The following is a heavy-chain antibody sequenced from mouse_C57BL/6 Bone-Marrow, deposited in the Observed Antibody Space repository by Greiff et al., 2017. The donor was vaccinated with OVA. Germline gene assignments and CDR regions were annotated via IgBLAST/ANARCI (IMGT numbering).Heavy chain of an antibody. CDR3: ANAYYYAMDY. V-gene: IGHV1-59*01. CDR1: GYTFTSYG. CDR2: IDPSDSYT. Sequence: QVQLQQPGAELVRPGASVKLSCKASGYTFTSYGMHWVKQRPGQGLEWIGEIDPSDSYTNYNQKFKGKATVTVDTSSSTAYMQLSSLTSEDSAVYYCANAYYYAMDYWGQGTSVTVSS. J-gene: IGHJ4*01.